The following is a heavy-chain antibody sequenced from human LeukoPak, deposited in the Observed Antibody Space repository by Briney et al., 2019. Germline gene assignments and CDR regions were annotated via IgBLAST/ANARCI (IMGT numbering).Heavy chain of an antibody. V-gene: IGHV4-59*08. CDR3: ARLMGPRDFDWLFAFDY. Sequence: SETLSLTCTVSGGSISSYYWSWIRQPPGKGLEWIGYIYHSGSTNYNPSLKSRVTISVDTSKNQFSLKLSSVTAADTAVYYCARLMGPRDFDWLFAFDYWGQGTLVTVSS. CDR1: GGSISSYY. CDR2: IYHSGST. J-gene: IGHJ4*02. D-gene: IGHD3-9*01.